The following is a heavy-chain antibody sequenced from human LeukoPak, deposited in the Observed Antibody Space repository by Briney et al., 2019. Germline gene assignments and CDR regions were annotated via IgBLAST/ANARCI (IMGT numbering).Heavy chain of an antibody. J-gene: IGHJ3*02. V-gene: IGHV3-23*01. D-gene: IGHD4-17*01. CDR3: AKDQDAYGDYGVAFDI. Sequence: GGSLRLSCAASGFTVSSYAMSWGRQAPGKGLGWVSAVSGSGGSTYYADSVKGRFTISRGNSKNTLYLHMNSLRAEDTAVYYCAKDQDAYGDYGVAFDIWGQGTMVTVSS. CDR1: GFTVSSYA. CDR2: VSGSGGST.